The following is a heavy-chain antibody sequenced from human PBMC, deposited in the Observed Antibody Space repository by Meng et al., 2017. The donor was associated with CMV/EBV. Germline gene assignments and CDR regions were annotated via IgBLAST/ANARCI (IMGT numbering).Heavy chain of an antibody. V-gene: IGHV3-30*04. J-gene: IGHJ4*02. CDR3: ARRNVGSDYDFWSGYYTDPLFDY. CDR2: ISYDGSNK. D-gene: IGHD3-3*01. Sequence: LSLTCAASGFTFSSYAMHWVRQAPGKGLEWVAVISYDGSNKYYADSVKGRFTISRDNSKNTLYLQMNSLRAEDTAVYYCARRNVGSDYDFWSGYYTDPLFDYWGQGTLVTVSS. CDR1: GFTFSSYA.